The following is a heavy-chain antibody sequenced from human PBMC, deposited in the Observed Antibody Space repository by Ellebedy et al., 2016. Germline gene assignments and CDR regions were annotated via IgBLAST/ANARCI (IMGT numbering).Heavy chain of an antibody. V-gene: IGHV4-59*12. D-gene: IGHD3-10*01. CDR3: ARVRRITMVRGVTPYGMDV. Sequence: SETLSLXXTVSGGSISSYYWSWIRQPPGKGLEWIGYIYYSGSTNYNPSLKSRVTISVDTSKNQFSLKLSSVTAADTAVYYCARVRRITMVRGVTPYGMDVWGQGTTVTVSS. CDR1: GGSISSYY. J-gene: IGHJ6*02. CDR2: IYYSGST.